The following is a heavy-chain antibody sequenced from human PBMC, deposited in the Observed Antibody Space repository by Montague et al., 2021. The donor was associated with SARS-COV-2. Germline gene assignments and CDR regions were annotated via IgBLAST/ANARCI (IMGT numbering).Heavy chain of an antibody. CDR2: IYYTGNT. CDR3: ARLKRCFDSSGSPSAFDF. Sequence: SETLSLTCTVSGGSISSGYFYWSWIRQPPGKGLEWIGSIYYTGNTYYNPSLKSRVTISVVTSKNHFTLKLSSVTAAETAVYYCARLKRCFDSSGSPSAFDFWGQGTKVTVSS. V-gene: IGHV4-39*02. D-gene: IGHD3-22*01. J-gene: IGHJ3*01. CDR1: GGSISSGYFY.